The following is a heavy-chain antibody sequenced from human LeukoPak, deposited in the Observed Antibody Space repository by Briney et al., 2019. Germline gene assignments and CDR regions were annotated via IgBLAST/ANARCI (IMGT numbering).Heavy chain of an antibody. J-gene: IGHJ1*01. V-gene: IGHV3-21*01. CDR1: GFTFSSYS. CDR2: ISSSSSYI. CDR3: ARAVVVTGLVVGFQH. D-gene: IGHD2-21*02. Sequence: PGGSLRLSCAASGFTFSSYSMNWVRQAPGKGLEWVSSISSSSSYIYYADSVKGRFTISRDNAKNSLYLQMNSLRAEDTAVYYCARAVVVTGLVVGFQHWGQGTLVTVSS.